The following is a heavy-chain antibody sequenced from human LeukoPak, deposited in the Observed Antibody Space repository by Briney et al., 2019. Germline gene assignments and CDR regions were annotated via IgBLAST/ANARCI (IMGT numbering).Heavy chain of an antibody. CDR1: GFTFSHYA. CDR2: IGGGGDGA. CDR3: AKGRGSANSGSNY. D-gene: IGHD1-26*01. V-gene: IGHV3-23*01. Sequence: GGSLRLSCAASGFTFSHYAMRWVRQAPGKGLEWLSEIGGGGDGAYHADSVKGRFTISRDNSKNTLYLQMNSLRAEDTAVYYCAKGRGSANSGSNYWGQGTQVTVSS. J-gene: IGHJ4*02.